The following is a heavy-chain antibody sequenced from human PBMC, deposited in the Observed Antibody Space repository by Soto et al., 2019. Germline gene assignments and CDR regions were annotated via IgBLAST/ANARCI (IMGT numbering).Heavy chain of an antibody. Sequence: SETLSLSCAVSGCSISSGGYSWSWIRQPPGKGLEWIGYIYHNGSPYYNPSLKSRVTISVDRSKNQFSLKLSSVTAADTAVYYCARVPSPWGQGTLVTVSS. V-gene: IGHV4-30-2*01. CDR2: IYHNGSP. CDR3: ARVPSP. CDR1: GCSISSGGYS. J-gene: IGHJ5*02.